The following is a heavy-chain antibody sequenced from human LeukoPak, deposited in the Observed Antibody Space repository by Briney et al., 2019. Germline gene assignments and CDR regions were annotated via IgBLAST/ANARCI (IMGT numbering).Heavy chain of an antibody. CDR3: ARSYERAFDI. CDR1: GYTFTGSY. V-gene: IGHV1-2*02. Sequence: ASVKVSCKASGYTFTGSYLHWVRQAPGQGLEWMAWINPNNGGTNYAQKFQGRVTMTRDTSISTAFMELSRLRSDDTAVYYCARSYERAFDIWGQGTMVTVSS. CDR2: INPNNGGT. J-gene: IGHJ3*02. D-gene: IGHD2-21*01.